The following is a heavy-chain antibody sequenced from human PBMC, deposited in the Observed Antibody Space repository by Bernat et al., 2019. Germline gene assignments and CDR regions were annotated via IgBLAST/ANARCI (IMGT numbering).Heavy chain of an antibody. J-gene: IGHJ5*02. D-gene: IGHD5-18*01. V-gene: IGHV3-33*08. Sequence: VQLLESGGGLVQPGGSLTLSCAASGFTFGTYAMTWVRQAPGKGLEWVAVIWYDGSNKYYADSVKGRFTISRDNSKNTLYLQMNSLRAEDTAVYYCARESSDVDTAMAPLLDSMGFDPWGQGTLVTVSS. CDR1: GFTFGTYA. CDR2: IWYDGSNK. CDR3: ARESSDVDTAMAPLLDSMGFDP.